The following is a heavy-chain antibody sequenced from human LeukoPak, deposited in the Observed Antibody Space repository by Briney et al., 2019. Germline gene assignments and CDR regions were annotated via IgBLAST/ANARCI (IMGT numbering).Heavy chain of an antibody. J-gene: IGHJ4*02. Sequence: SETLSLTCAVYGGSFSGYYWSWIRQPPGKGLEWIGEINHSGSTNHNPSLKSRVTISVDTSKNQFSLKLSPVTAADTAVYYCARRRHSSRRFDSWGQGTLVTVSS. CDR2: INHSGST. CDR1: GGSFSGYY. D-gene: IGHD6-13*01. V-gene: IGHV4-34*01. CDR3: ARRRHSSRRFDS.